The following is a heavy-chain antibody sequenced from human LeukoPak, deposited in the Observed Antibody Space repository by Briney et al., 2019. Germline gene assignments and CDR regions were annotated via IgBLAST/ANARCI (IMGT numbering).Heavy chain of an antibody. Sequence: PSQTLSLTCTVSGGSISSGGYYWSWIRQHPGKGLEWIGYIYYSGSTYYNPSLKSRVTISVDTSKNQFSLKLSSVTAADTAVYYCARGQRELTPRFDPWGQGTLVTVSS. CDR2: IYYSGST. CDR1: GGSISSGGYY. D-gene: IGHD1-26*01. V-gene: IGHV4-31*03. CDR3: ARGQRELTPRFDP. J-gene: IGHJ5*02.